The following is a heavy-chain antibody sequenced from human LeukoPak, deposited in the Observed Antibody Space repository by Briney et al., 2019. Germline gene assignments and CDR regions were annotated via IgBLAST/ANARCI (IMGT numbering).Heavy chain of an antibody. CDR3: ARGGRRYDILTGPVGAFDI. Sequence: PGGSLRLSCAASGFTFSSYSMNWVRQAPGKGLEWVSSISSSSSYIYYADSVKGRFTISRDNAKNSLYLQMNSLRAEDTAVYYCARGGRRYDILTGPVGAFDIWGQGTMVTVSS. D-gene: IGHD3-9*01. J-gene: IGHJ3*02. CDR2: ISSSSSYI. V-gene: IGHV3-21*01. CDR1: GFTFSSYS.